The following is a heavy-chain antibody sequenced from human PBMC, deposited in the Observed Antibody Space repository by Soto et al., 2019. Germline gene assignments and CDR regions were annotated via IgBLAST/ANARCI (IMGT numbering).Heavy chain of an antibody. CDR2: ISGSGGST. Sequence: PGGSLRLSCAASGFTFSSYAMSWVRQAPGKGLEWVSAISGSGGSTYYADSVKGRFTISRDNSKNTLYLQMNSLRAEDTAVYYCAKADTYYDFWSGYLTFDYWGQGTLVTVSS. J-gene: IGHJ4*02. CDR1: GFTFSSYA. D-gene: IGHD3-3*01. CDR3: AKADTYYDFWSGYLTFDY. V-gene: IGHV3-23*01.